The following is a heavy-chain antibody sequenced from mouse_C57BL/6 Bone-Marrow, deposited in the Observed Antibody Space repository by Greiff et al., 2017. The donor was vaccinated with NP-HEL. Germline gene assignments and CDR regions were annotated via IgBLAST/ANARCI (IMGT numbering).Heavy chain of an antibody. J-gene: IGHJ1*03. CDR2: ISDGGSYT. Sequence: EVKLMESGGGLVKPGGSLKLSCAASGFTFSSYAMSWVRQTPEKRLEWVATISDGGSYTYYPDNVKGRFTISRDNAKNNLYLQMSHLKSEDTAMYYCAREEERRYFDVWGTGTTVTVSS. CDR1: GFTFSSYA. V-gene: IGHV5-4*01. CDR3: AREEERRYFDV.